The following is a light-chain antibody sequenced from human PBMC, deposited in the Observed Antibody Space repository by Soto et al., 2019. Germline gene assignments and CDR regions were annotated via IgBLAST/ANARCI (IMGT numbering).Light chain of an antibody. CDR3: QQYENLPT. Sequence: DIQMTQSPSTVSASVGDRVTITCRASQGFSSYLAWYQQKPGKAPKLLIYAASTLEAGVPSRFRGSGSGTDFTFTISRLQPEDIATYYCQQYENLPTFGQGTRLEIK. CDR1: QGFSSY. J-gene: IGKJ5*01. V-gene: IGKV1-33*01. CDR2: AAS.